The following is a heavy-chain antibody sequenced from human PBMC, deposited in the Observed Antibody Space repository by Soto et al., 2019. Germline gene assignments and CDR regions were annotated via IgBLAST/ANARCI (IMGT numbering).Heavy chain of an antibody. V-gene: IGHV4-39*01. J-gene: IGHJ6*02. D-gene: IGHD3-3*01. CDR3: ARATIFGVVDHGMDV. Sequence: SETLSLTCTVSGGSISSSSYYGGWILHPPGKGLEWIGSIYYSGSTYYNPSLKSRVTISVDTSKNQFSLKLSSVTAADTAVYYCARATIFGVVDHGMDVWGQGNTVT. CDR2: IYYSGST. CDR1: GGSISSSSYY.